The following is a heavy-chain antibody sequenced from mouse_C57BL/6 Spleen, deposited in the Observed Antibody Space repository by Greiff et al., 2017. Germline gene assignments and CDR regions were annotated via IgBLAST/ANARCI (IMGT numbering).Heavy chain of an antibody. CDR2: IYPGSGST. V-gene: IGHV1-76*01. J-gene: IGHJ4*01. Sequence: QVQLKQSGAELVRPGASVKLSCKASGYTFTDYYINWVKQRPGQGLEWIARIYPGSGSTYYNEKFKGKATLTAEKSSSTAYMQLSSLTSEDSAVYFCAKTAQAPYYAMDYWGQGTSVTVSS. CDR3: AKTAQAPYYAMDY. CDR1: GYTFTDYY. D-gene: IGHD3-2*02.